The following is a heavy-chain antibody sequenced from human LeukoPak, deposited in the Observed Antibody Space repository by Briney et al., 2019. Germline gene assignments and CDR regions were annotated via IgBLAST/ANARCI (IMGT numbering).Heavy chain of an antibody. D-gene: IGHD3-22*01. CDR2: INHSGCT. V-gene: IGHV4-34*03. Sequence: SDTVSVTCAVFGFSFDDYYLRWVRQTAGKGLEWIGEINHSGCTNDRPSLKRGVTLSIGKSRKQFSLHVRAVCVADAGVYYCTGITTGHCYWGQGTLVTVSS. CDR1: GFSFDDYY. CDR3: TGITTGHCY. J-gene: IGHJ4*02.